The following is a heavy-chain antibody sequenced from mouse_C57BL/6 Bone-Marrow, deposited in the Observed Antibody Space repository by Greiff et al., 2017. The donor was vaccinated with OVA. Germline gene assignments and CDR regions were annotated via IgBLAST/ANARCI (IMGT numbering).Heavy chain of an antibody. J-gene: IGHJ3*01. CDR1: GFNIKDYY. D-gene: IGHD2-1*01. CDR2: IDPEDGDT. Sequence: VQLQQSGAELVRPGASVKLSCTASGFNIKDYYMHWVKQRPEQGLEWIGRIDPEDGDTEYDPKFQGKATMTVDTSSNTAYLQLSSLTSEDTAVYYCTLVYCGNAWFAFWGRGTLVTVSA. V-gene: IGHV14-1*01. CDR3: TLVYCGNAWFAF.